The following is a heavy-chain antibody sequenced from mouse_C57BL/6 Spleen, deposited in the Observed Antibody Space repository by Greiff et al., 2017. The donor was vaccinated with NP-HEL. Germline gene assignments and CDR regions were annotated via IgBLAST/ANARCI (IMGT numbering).Heavy chain of an antibody. CDR1: GYAFTNYL. J-gene: IGHJ2*01. D-gene: IGHD1-2*01. CDR2: INPGSGGT. Sequence: QVQLQQSGAELVRPGTSVKVSCKASGYAFTNYLIEWVKQRPGQGLEWIGVINPGSGGTNYNEKFKGKATLTADKSSSTAYMQLSSLTSEDSAVYFCARETAYYFDYWGQGTTLTVSS. V-gene: IGHV1-54*01. CDR3: ARETAYYFDY.